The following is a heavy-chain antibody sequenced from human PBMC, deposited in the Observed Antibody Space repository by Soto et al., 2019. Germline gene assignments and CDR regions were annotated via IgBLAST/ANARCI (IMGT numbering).Heavy chain of an antibody. CDR1: GCTFSSYS. V-gene: IGHV3-21*01. J-gene: IGHJ6*02. D-gene: IGHD3-3*01. Sequence: GSLRLSCAASGCTFSSYSMNWVRQAPGKGLEWVSSISSSSSYIYYADSVKGRFTISRDNAKNSLYLQMNSLRAEDTAVYYCARDRFVEWSYQSYYYGMDGWGQGTTVTVSS. CDR3: ARDRFVEWSYQSYYYGMDG. CDR2: ISSSSSYI.